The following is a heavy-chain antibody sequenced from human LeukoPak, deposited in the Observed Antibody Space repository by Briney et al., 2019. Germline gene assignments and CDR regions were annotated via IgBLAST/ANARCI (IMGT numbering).Heavy chain of an antibody. CDR2: INHSGST. CDR1: GGSINTGGHY. V-gene: IGHV4-39*02. D-gene: IGHD1-26*01. J-gene: IGHJ4*02. CDR3: ARDSGSGNNDY. Sequence: PSETLSLTCTVSGGSINTGGHYWSWIRQPPGKGLEWIGEINHSGSTNYNPSLKSRVTFISNTSATTAFMELSSLRSEDAAVYYCARDSGSGNNDYWGQGTLVTVSS.